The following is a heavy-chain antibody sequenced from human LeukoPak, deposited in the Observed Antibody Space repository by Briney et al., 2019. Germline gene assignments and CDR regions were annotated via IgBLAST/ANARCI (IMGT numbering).Heavy chain of an antibody. J-gene: IGHJ4*02. CDR1: GFTFSSYD. D-gene: IGHD1-26*01. Sequence: GRSLRLSCAASGFTFSSYDMHWVRQAPGKGLEWVTVISYDGSNKYYGDSVKGRFTISRDNSKNTLYLKMNSLRAEDTAVYYCAKEGSNGDFDYWDQGTLVTVSS. V-gene: IGHV3-30*18. CDR3: AKEGSNGDFDY. CDR2: ISYDGSNK.